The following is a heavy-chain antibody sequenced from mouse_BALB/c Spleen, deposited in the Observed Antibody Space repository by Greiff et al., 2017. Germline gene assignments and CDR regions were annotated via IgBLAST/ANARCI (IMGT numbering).Heavy chain of an antibody. CDR2: IWSGGST. Sequence: QVQLKQSGPGLVQPSQSLSITCTVSGFSFTSYGVHWVRQSPGKGLEWLGVIWSGGSTDYNAAFISRLSISKDNSKSQVFFKMNSLQANDTAIYYCARMRYDGYAMDYWGQGTSVTVSS. D-gene: IGHD2-14*01. V-gene: IGHV2-2*02. J-gene: IGHJ4*01. CDR3: ARMRYDGYAMDY. CDR1: GFSFTSYG.